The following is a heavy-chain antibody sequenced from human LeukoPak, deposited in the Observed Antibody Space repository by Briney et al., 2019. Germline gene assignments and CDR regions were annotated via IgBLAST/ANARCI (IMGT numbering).Heavy chain of an antibody. CDR3: ARVGENSHAFDI. D-gene: IGHD3-16*01. J-gene: IGHJ3*02. CDR2: ISSSSSYI. V-gene: IGHV3-21*01. CDR1: GFTFSSYS. Sequence: PGRSLRLSCAASGFTFSSYSMNWVRQAPGKGLEWVSSISSSSSYIYYADSVKGRFTISRDNAKNSLYLQMNSLRAEDTAVYYCARVGENSHAFDIWGQGTMVTVSS.